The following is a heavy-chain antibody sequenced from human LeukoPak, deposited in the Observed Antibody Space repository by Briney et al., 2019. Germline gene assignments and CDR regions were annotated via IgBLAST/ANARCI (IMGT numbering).Heavy chain of an antibody. D-gene: IGHD2-2*01. Sequence: GGSLRLSCAASGFTFSDYYMSWIRQAPGKGLEWVSYISSSGSTIYYADSVKGRFTISRDNAKSSLYLQMNSLRAEDTAVYYCARDRPYCSSTSCRDAFDIWGQGTMVTVSS. J-gene: IGHJ3*02. CDR2: ISSSGSTI. CDR3: ARDRPYCSSTSCRDAFDI. CDR1: GFTFSDYY. V-gene: IGHV3-11*04.